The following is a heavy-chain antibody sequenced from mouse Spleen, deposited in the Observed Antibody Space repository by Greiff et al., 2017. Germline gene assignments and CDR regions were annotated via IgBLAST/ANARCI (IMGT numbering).Heavy chain of an antibody. CDR2: INPYNGGT. J-gene: IGHJ2*01. D-gene: IGHD4-1*01. CDR1: GYTFTDYY. CDR3: ARQDLTGTSGFDY. V-gene: IGHV1-19*01. Sequence: EVHLVESGPVLVKPGASVKMSCKASGYTFTDYYMNWVKQSHGKSLEWIGVINPYNGGTSYNQKFKGKATLTVDKSSSTAYMELNSLTSEDSAVYYCARQDLTGTSGFDYWGQGTTLTVSS.